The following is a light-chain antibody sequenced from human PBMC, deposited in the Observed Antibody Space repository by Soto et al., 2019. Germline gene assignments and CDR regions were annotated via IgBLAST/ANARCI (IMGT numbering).Light chain of an antibody. V-gene: IGKV3-20*01. CDR3: QQYGSSPPYT. J-gene: IGKJ2*01. Sequence: EIVLTQSPGTLSLSPGERATLSCRASHSVRSSYLAWYQQKPGQAPRLLIYGASSRATGIPDRFSGSGSGTDFPLTISRLVPEDFAVYYCQQYGSSPPYTFGQGTKLEIK. CDR1: HSVRSSY. CDR2: GAS.